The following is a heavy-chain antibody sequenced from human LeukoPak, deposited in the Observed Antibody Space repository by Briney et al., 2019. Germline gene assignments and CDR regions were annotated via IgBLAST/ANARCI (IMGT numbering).Heavy chain of an antibody. CDR1: GYTFTGYF. Sequence: ASVKVSCKASGYTFTGYFMHWVRQAPGQGLEWMGWINPNSGDTNYAQKFQGRVTMTRDTSISTAYMEVTRLRSDDTAVYYCALLRTYLHGFDIWGLGTMVTVSS. CDR3: ALLRTYLHGFDI. V-gene: IGHV1-2*02. CDR2: INPNSGDT. D-gene: IGHD2-15*01. J-gene: IGHJ3*02.